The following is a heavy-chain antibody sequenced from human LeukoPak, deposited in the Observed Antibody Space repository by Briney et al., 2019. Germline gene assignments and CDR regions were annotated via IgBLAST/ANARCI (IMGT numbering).Heavy chain of an antibody. D-gene: IGHD3-9*01. CDR2: IIPIFGTA. CDR3: ARGDILTGYYVMGFDY. CDR1: GGTFSSYA. J-gene: IGHJ4*02. V-gene: IGHV1-69*06. Sequence: GSSVKVSCKASGGTFSSYAISWVRQAPGQGLEWMGGIIPIFGTANYAQKFQGRVTITADKSTSTAYMELSSLRSEDTAVCYCARGDILTGYYVMGFDYWGQGTLVTVSS.